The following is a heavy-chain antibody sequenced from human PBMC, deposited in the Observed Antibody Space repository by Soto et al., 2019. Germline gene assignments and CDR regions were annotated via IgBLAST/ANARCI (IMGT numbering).Heavy chain of an antibody. CDR3: ARGSQSNGWSGKWFDP. CDR1: GYTFTSYG. J-gene: IGHJ5*02. CDR2: IVTYNGNT. Sequence: GASVKVSCKASGYTFTSYGISWVRQAPGQGLEWMGWIVTYNGNTNSAQKLQGRVTMTTDTSTSTAYMELRSLRVDDTAVYFCARGSQSNGWSGKWFDPWGQGTLVNVSS. D-gene: IGHD6-19*01. V-gene: IGHV1-18*04.